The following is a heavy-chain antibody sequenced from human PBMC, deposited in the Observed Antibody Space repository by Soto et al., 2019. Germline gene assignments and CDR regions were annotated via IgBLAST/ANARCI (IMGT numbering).Heavy chain of an antibody. D-gene: IGHD4-17*01. V-gene: IGHV2-5*02. J-gene: IGHJ5*02. Sequence: QITLKESGPTLVKHTQTLTLTRTLSGFSLTTSAVGLAWIRHPPGKALEWLALIYLDDDKRYSPSLKSRLTITKDTSKNQVVLTMTNMDPADTATYFCAHRTTTVTWWFDPWGQGTLVTVSS. CDR3: AHRTTTVTWWFDP. CDR2: IYLDDDK. CDR1: GFSLTTSAVG.